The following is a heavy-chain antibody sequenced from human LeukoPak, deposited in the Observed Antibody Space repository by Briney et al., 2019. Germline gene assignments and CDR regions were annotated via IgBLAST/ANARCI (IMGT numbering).Heavy chain of an antibody. CDR1: GYTFTSYA. CDR3: ARDLSGYYGP. J-gene: IGHJ5*02. V-gene: IGHV1-3*01. CDR2: INAGNGNT. Sequence: ASVTVSCTASGYTFTSYAMHWVRQAPGQRLEWMRWINAGNGNTKYSQKFQGRVTITRDTSASTAYMELSSLRSEDTAVCYCARDLSGYYGPWGQGTLVTVSS. D-gene: IGHD3-10*01.